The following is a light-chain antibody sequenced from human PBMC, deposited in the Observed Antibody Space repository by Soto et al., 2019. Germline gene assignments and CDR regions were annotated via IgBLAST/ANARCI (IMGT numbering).Light chain of an antibody. J-gene: IGLJ3*02. CDR2: EVT. V-gene: IGLV2-23*02. CDR1: SSDVATYNL. CDR3: CSRV. Sequence: QSALTQSASVSGSPGQSITISCTGTSSDVATYNLVSWYQQRPGTAPQLIIYEVTKRPSGVSTRFSGSQSGNTASLTISGLQADDEADYYCCSRVFGGGTKVTVL.